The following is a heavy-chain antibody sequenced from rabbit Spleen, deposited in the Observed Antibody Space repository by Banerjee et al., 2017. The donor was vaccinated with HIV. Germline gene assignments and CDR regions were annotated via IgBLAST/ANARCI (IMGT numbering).Heavy chain of an antibody. D-gene: IGHD8-1*01. Sequence: QSLEESGGGLVKPEGSLTLTCTASGFSFSSSYYMCWVRQAPGKGLECIACIYADSSGSTYYASWAKGRFTISRTSSTTVTLEMTSLTAADTATYFCARDTGSSFSSYGMDLWGPGTLVTVS. CDR3: ARDTGSSFSSYGMDL. CDR1: GFSFSSSYY. V-gene: IGHV1S40*01. CDR2: IYADSSGST. J-gene: IGHJ6*01.